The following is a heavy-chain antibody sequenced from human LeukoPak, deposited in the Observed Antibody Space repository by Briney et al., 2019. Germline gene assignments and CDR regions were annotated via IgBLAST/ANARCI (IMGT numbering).Heavy chain of an antibody. D-gene: IGHD3-10*01. Sequence: GVFLRHSCEASGFSFRSYAMSWVRQAPGKRLEWVSTISGSGGSTYHADSVKGRFTISRDNSKNTLYLQMNSLRAEDTAVYYCAKNYDSGSYYKVGIDYWGQGTLVTVSS. V-gene: IGHV3-23*01. CDR1: GFSFRSYA. CDR3: AKNYDSGSYYKVGIDY. CDR2: ISGSGGST. J-gene: IGHJ4*02.